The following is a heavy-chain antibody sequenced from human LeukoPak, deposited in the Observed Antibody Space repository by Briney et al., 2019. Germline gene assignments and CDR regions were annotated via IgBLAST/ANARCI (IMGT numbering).Heavy chain of an antibody. J-gene: IGHJ4*02. Sequence: GASVKVSCKASGYTFTSYGISWVRQAPGQGLEWMGWISAYNGNTNYAQKLQGRVTITADKSTSTAYMELSSLRSEDTAVYYCARTPLDVDTAMVTIFDYWGQGTLVTVSS. V-gene: IGHV1-18*01. CDR2: ISAYNGNT. CDR1: GYTFTSYG. CDR3: ARTPLDVDTAMVTIFDY. D-gene: IGHD5-18*01.